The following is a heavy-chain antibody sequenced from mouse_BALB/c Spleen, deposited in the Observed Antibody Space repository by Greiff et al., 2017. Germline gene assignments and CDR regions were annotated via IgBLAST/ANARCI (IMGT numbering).Heavy chain of an antibody. V-gene: IGHV3-8*02. CDR2: ISYSGST. J-gene: IGHJ4*01. CDR1: GDSITSGY. Sequence: EVQLVESGPSLVKPSQTLSLTCSVTGDSITSGYWNWIRKFPGNKLEYMGYISYSGSTYYNPSLKSRISITRDTSKNQYYLQLNSVTTEDTATYYVARYGGLSYYDYDYAMDYWGQGTSVTVAS. CDR3: ARYGGLSYYDYDYAMDY. D-gene: IGHD2-4*01.